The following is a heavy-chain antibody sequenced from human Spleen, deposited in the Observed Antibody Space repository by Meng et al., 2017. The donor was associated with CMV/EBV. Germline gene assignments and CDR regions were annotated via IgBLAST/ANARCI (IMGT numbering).Heavy chain of an antibody. J-gene: IGHJ4*02. V-gene: IGHV1-18*01. D-gene: IGHD3-3*01. CDR2: RSTYNGNT. CDR1: GYTFTNYG. Sequence: SCKASGYTFTNYGITGVRQAPGQGLEWMGWRSTYNGNTNYAQRLQGRVTMTTDTSTSTAYLSLRRLRSDDTAVYFCARDTLNWNFDYWGQGTLVTVSS. CDR3: ARDTLNWNFDY.